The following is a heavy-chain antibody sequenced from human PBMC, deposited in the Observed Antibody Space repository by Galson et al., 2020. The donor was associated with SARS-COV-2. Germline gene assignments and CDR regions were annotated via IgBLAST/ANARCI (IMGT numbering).Heavy chain of an antibody. CDR1: GFSFSNYA. J-gene: IGHJ4*02. Sequence: GGSLRLSCDVSGFSFSNYAMSWVRLAPGRGLEWVSTVYSGGGTDYADSVKGRFTISRDLFRGTLYLQMNSLRLEDAAVYYCARDQAVAAIRAADHWGQGTHVIVSS. CDR2: VYSGGGT. V-gene: IGHV3-23*03. D-gene: IGHD6-19*01. CDR3: ARDQAVAAIRAADH.